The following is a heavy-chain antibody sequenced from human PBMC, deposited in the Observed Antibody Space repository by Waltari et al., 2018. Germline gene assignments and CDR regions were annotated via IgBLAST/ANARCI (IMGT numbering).Heavy chain of an antibody. D-gene: IGHD3-16*01. CDR2: FDPKDGQT. V-gene: IGHV1-24*01. CDR1: GYTLNELS. CDR3: ATSSPLIWGSYNGWDV. J-gene: IGHJ6*02. Sequence: QVQLVQSGAEVKKPGASVRVSCKLSGYTLNELSMGWVRQARGKGHEWVGGFDPKDGQTIYAAKFQGRVTMTEDTSTDTAYMELSSLKSEDTAVYYCATSSPLIWGSYNGWDVCGQGTTVTVSS.